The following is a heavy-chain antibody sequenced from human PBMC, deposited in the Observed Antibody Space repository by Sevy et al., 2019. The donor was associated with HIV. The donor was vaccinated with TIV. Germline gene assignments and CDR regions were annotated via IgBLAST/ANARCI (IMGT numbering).Heavy chain of an antibody. Sequence: GGSLRLSCAASGFSFNNHWMSWVRQAPEKGLEWVANIKHDGSEKYYEVSLEVRFAVSRDNAKNSLFLQINSLRVEDTAVYFCARLPTGLQSFNYLLSTYFDSWGQGTLVSVSS. D-gene: IGHD3-9*01. CDR1: GFSFNNHW. J-gene: IGHJ4*02. CDR3: ARLPTGLQSFNYLLSTYFDS. V-gene: IGHV3-7*01. CDR2: IKHDGSEK.